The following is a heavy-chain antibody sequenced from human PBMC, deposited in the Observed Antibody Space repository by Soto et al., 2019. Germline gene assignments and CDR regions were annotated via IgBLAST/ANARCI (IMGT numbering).Heavy chain of an antibody. CDR1: VLAWSSYX. CDR3: AKSMAGTRDFDI. J-gene: IGHJ3*02. Sequence: RFGIGSSPASVLAWSSYXMRWVRQAPGRALEWVAVIWYDGINKYYSYSVKGRFNISRDNSKNRLYLQMNSLRAEDTAVYDCAKSMAGTRDFDIWGQGTMVPVSS. CDR2: IWYDGINK. D-gene: IGHD6-19*01. V-gene: IGHV3-33*06.